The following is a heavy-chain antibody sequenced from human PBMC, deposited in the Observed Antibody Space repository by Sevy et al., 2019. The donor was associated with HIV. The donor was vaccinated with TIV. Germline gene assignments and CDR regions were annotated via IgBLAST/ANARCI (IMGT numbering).Heavy chain of an antibody. CDR1: GFTFSSYW. J-gene: IGHJ4*02. CDR2: IKQDGSEK. V-gene: IGHV3-7*01. Sequence: GGSLRLSCAASGFTFSSYWMSWVRQAPGKGVEWVANIKQDGSEKYYVDSVKGRFTISRDNAKNSLYLQMNSLRAEDTAVYYCARVMLSWYPDYWGQGTLVTVSS. D-gene: IGHD6-13*01. CDR3: ARVMLSWYPDY.